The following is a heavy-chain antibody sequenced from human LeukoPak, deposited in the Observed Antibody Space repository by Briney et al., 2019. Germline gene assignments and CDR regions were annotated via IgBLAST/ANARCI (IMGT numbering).Heavy chain of an antibody. V-gene: IGHV3-21*01. CDR3: ARDAYCGGDCQHPXYYFXX. CDR2: ISSSGSYI. CDR1: GFTFSSYS. D-gene: IGHD2-21*02. Sequence: GGSLRLSCAASGFTFSSYSMNWVRQAPGKGLEWVSSISSSGSYIYYADSVKGRFTISRDNAKNSLYLQVNSLSAEDTAVYYCARDAYCGGDCQHPXYYFXXXGQGTLVTV. J-gene: IGHJ4*02.